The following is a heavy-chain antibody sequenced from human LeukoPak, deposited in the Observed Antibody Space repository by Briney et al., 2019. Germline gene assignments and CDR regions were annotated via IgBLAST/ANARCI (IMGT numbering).Heavy chain of an antibody. D-gene: IGHD3-22*01. CDR1: GASISNYY. CDR3: VRDHYYDSSGYTLRH. CDR2: IYYSGST. V-gene: IGHV4-59*01. J-gene: IGHJ1*01. Sequence: SETLSLTCTVSGASISNYYWSWIRQPPGKGLEWIGYIYYSGSTSYNPSLKSRVTISVDTSKNQFSLKLSSVTAADTAVYYCVRDHYYDSSGYTLRHWGQGTPVTVSS.